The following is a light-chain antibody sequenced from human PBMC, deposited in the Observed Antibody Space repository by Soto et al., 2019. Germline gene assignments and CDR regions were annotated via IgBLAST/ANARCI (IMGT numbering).Light chain of an antibody. CDR2: GAF. CDR3: QQTYGAPLT. CDR1: QDIVVS. J-gene: IGKJ5*01. Sequence: DIQVTQSPSSLSASVGDRVTITCRASQDIVVSMNWYQQKPGKAPNLLIYGAFNLQSGVPSRFAGHRSGTIFTLTISSLQPEDFATYYCQQTYGAPLTFGQGTRV. V-gene: IGKV1-39*01.